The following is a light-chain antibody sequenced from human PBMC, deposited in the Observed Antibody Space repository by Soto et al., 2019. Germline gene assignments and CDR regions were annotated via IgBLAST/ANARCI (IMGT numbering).Light chain of an antibody. Sequence: VLAQPPSASGTPGQRVTISCSGSSSNIGSNYVYWYQQLPGTAPKLLIYRNNQRPSGVPDRFSGSKSGTSASLAISGLRSEDEADYYCAAWDDSLSVYVFGTGTKVTVL. J-gene: IGLJ1*01. V-gene: IGLV1-47*01. CDR3: AAWDDSLSVYV. CDR1: SSNIGSNY. CDR2: RNN.